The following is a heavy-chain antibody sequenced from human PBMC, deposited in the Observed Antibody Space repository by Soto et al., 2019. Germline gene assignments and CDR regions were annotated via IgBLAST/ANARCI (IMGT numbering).Heavy chain of an antibody. V-gene: IGHV3-30*18. J-gene: IGHJ4*02. D-gene: IGHD2-15*01. CDR1: GFTFSNYG. Sequence: QVQLVESGGGVVQPGRSLRLSCAGSGFTFSNYGLHWVRQAPGKGPEWVSVISYDGSLKYYADSVKGRFTISRDNSNNMLYLQMDSLRAEDTAVYYCAKDGAPRYCSRSSCHPAGAYWGQGTLVTVSS. CDR3: AKDGAPRYCSRSSCHPAGAY. CDR2: ISYDGSLK.